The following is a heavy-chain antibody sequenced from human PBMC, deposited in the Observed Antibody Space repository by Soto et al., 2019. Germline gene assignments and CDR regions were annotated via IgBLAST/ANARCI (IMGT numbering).Heavy chain of an antibody. CDR1: GYTFTSYA. CDR3: ARDVGSGGSGSNWFDP. J-gene: IGHJ5*02. CDR2: INAGNGNT. D-gene: IGHD6-19*01. V-gene: IGHV1-3*01. Sequence: GASVKVSCKASGYTFTSYAMHWVRQAPGQRLEWMGWINAGNGNTKYSQKFQGRVTITRDTSASTAYMELSSLRSEDTAVYYCARDVGSGGSGSNWFDPWGQGTLVTVSS.